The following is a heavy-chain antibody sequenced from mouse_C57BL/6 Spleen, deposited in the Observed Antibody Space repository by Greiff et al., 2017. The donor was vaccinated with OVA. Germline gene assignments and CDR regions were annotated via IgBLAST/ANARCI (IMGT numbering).Heavy chain of an antibody. Sequence: QVQLKQSGAELVRPGASVTLSCKASGYTFTDYEMHWVKQTPVHGLEWIGAIDPETGGTAYNQKFKGKAILTADKSSSTAYMELRSLTSEDSAVYYCTKGYDVAWFAYWGQGTLVTVSA. D-gene: IGHD2-2*01. CDR2: IDPETGGT. CDR3: TKGYDVAWFAY. J-gene: IGHJ3*01. CDR1: GYTFTDYE. V-gene: IGHV1-15*01.